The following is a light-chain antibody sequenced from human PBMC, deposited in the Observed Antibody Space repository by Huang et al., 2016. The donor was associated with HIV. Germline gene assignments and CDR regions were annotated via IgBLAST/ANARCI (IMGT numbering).Light chain of an antibody. CDR3: QHRSDWPPLT. CDR1: QSLSSS. V-gene: IGKV3-11*01. J-gene: IGKJ4*01. Sequence: EVVLTQAPATLSLSPGDRATLSCKASQSLSSSLAWYQQKPGQSPRLLIYDASNRAAGSPARFIGSGSGTDVTLTISRLEPEDFAVYYCQHRSDWPPLTFGGGTKVEI. CDR2: DAS.